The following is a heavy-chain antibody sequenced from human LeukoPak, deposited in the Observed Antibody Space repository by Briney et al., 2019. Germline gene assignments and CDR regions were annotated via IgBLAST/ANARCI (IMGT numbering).Heavy chain of an antibody. D-gene: IGHD3-22*01. J-gene: IGHJ3*02. Sequence: GGSLRLSCAASGFTFSSYAMHWVRQAPGKRLEWVAVISYDGSNKYYADSVKGRFTISRDNSKNTLYLQMNSLRAEDTAVYYCARGGDYDSSGSLGIGAFDIWGQGTMVTVSS. CDR2: ISYDGSNK. CDR3: ARGGDYDSSGSLGIGAFDI. CDR1: GFTFSSYA. V-gene: IGHV3-30-3*01.